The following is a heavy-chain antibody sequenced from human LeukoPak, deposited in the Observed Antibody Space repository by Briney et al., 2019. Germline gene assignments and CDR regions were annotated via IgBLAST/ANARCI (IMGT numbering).Heavy chain of an antibody. V-gene: IGHV3-48*01. CDR2: IRSSGSPI. CDR3: VRDPDALDY. CDR1: GFTFSGYS. J-gene: IGHJ4*02. Sequence: GGSLRLSCAASGFTFSGYSTNWVRQAPGKGLEWVSYIRSSGSPIYYADSVKGRFTISRDNAKNSVYLQMNSLRGEDTAVYYCVRDPDALDYWGQGTLVTVSS.